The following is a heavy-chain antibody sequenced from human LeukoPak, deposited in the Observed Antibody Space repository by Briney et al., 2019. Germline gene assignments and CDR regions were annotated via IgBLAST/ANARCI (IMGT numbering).Heavy chain of an antibody. V-gene: IGHV3-74*01. J-gene: IGHJ4*02. CDR1: GFTFSNYW. Sequence: GGSLRLSCAASGFTFSNYWMHWVRQAPAKGLAWVSRINSDGSSTSYADSVRGRFTISRDNAKNTLYLQVNSLRAEDTAVYYCARGTGSSSGWYAYWGQGTLVTVSS. CDR3: ARGTGSSSGWYAY. D-gene: IGHD6-19*01. CDR2: INSDGSST.